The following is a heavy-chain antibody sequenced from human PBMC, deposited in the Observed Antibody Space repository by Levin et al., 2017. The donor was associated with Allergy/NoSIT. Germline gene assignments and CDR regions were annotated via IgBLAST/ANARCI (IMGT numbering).Heavy chain of an antibody. D-gene: IGHD2-15*01. V-gene: IGHV5-51*01. Sequence: GESLKISCQGSGYSFTSYWIGWMRQMPGKGLEWMGIIYPGDSDTRYSPSFQGQVTISADKSISTAYLQCSSLKASDTAIYYCARRGTRDYYYYMDVWGKGTTVTVSS. CDR3: ARRGTRDYYYYMDV. J-gene: IGHJ6*03. CDR2: IYPGDSDT. CDR1: GYSFTSYW.